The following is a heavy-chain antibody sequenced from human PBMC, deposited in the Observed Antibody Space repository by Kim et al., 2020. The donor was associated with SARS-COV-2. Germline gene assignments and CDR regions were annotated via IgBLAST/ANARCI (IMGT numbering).Heavy chain of an antibody. Sequence: VKGRFTISRDNAKNSLYLQMNSLKSDDTALYYCVKVLTPGYCSSTSCAFADWGQGTLVTVSS. V-gene: IGHV3-9*01. CDR3: VKVLTPGYCSSTSCAFAD. J-gene: IGHJ4*02. D-gene: IGHD2-2*01.